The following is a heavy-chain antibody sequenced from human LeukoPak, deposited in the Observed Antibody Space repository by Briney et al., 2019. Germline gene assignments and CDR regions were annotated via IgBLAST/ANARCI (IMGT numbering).Heavy chain of an antibody. Sequence: SETLSLTCTVSGDSISGYYWSWIRQFAGKGLEWIGRINTSGSTNYKPSLKSRVTMSVDTSKNQFSLKPSPVTAADTAVYYCARDRSYGPDHWGQGTLVTVSS. J-gene: IGHJ4*02. CDR2: INTSGST. V-gene: IGHV4-4*07. CDR3: ARDRSYGPDH. CDR1: GDSISGYY. D-gene: IGHD5-18*01.